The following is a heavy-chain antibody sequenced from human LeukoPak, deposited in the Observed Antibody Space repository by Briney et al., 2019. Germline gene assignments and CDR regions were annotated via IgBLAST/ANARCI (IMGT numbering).Heavy chain of an antibody. Sequence: TGGSLRLSCAASGFTVSSNYMSWVRQAPGKGLEWVSVIYSGGSTYYADSVKGRFTISRDNSKNTLYLQMNSLRAEDTAVYYCAKDLRLRVVVTFLDYWGQGTLVTVSS. J-gene: IGHJ4*02. D-gene: IGHD2-21*02. CDR2: IYSGGST. CDR3: AKDLRLRVVVTFLDY. CDR1: GFTVSSNY. V-gene: IGHV3-53*01.